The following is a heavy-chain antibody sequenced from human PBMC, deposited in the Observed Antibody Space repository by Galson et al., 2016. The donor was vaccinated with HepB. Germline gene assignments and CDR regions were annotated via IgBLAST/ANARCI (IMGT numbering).Heavy chain of an antibody. V-gene: IGHV3-21*01. J-gene: IGHJ4*02. CDR3: ARDKGHGNNPWDY. CDR2: ISSRNKYI. D-gene: IGHD4-23*01. CDR1: GFTFSNYI. Sequence: SLRLSCAASGFTFSNYIMNWVRQAPGKGLEWVASISSRNKYIYYADSVKGRFTISRDNADKSLYLHMKCLGAEDTAVYYCARDKGHGNNPWDYWGQGTLVTVSS.